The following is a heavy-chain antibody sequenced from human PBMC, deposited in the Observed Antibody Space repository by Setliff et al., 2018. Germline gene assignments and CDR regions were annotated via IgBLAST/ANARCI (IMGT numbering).Heavy chain of an antibody. CDR2: ISAYNGNT. J-gene: IGHJ4*02. CDR3: ARPATGDYYFDY. V-gene: IGHV1-18*01. CDR1: GYTFTSYA. Sequence: ASVKVSCKASGYTFTSYAMNWVRQAPGQGLEWMGWISAYNGNTNYAQKLQGRVTMTTDTSTSTAYMELRSLRSDDTAVYYCARPATGDYYFDYWGQGTQVTVSS. D-gene: IGHD7-27*01.